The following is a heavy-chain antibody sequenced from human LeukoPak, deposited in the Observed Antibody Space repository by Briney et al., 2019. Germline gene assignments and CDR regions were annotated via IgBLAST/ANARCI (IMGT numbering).Heavy chain of an antibody. CDR2: ISSNTNYK. D-gene: IGHD3-16*01. Sequence: GGSLRLSCAASGFTFSAYNMNWVRQAPGKGLEWVASISSNTNYKYYADSLEGRFTVSRDNAKNSLFLQMNSLRAEDTAVYYCARGAGVLGLGGDHWGQGTLVTVSS. CDR1: GFTFSAYN. CDR3: ARGAGVLGLGGDH. J-gene: IGHJ4*02. V-gene: IGHV3-21*01.